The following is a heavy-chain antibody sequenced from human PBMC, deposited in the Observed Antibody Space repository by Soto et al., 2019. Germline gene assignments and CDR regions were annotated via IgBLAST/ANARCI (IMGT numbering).Heavy chain of an antibody. CDR2: ISGSGDKT. D-gene: IGHD2-8*01. CDR3: ARESKWYGGQYFQD. V-gene: IGHV3-23*01. J-gene: IGHJ1*01. Sequence: EVQLLQSGGGLAQPGTPLRLSCAASGFTFKYYAMTWVRQAPGKGLEWVSTISGSGDKTDYADSVKGRFRVSRDNSKGTPYLPMDSLRADDTALYYWARESKWYGGQYFQDWGQGPLVTVSS. CDR1: GFTFKYYA.